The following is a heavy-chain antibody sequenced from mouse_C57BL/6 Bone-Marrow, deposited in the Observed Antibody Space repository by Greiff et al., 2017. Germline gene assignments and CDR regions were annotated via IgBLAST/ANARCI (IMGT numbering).Heavy chain of an antibody. CDR1: GYTFTSYW. D-gene: IGHD2-1*01. CDR2: IDPSDSYT. J-gene: IGHJ4*01. Sequence: QVQLQQPGAELVMPGASVKLSCKASGYTFTSYWMHWVKQRPGQGLEWIGEIDPSDSYTNYNQKFKGKSTLTVDKSSSTAYMQLSRLTSEDSAVYYCAIYYGNTHAMDYWGQGTSVTVSS. CDR3: AIYYGNTHAMDY. V-gene: IGHV1-69*01.